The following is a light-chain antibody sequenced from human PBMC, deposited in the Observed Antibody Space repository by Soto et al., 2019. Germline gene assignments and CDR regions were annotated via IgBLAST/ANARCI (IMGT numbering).Light chain of an antibody. CDR3: QQYCSASWT. J-gene: IGKJ1*01. V-gene: IGKV3-20*01. CDR1: QSISSSY. Sequence: EIELTQSPGTLPLSPGKRATISCRASQSISSSYLSWYQQRPGQAPSLLIYGASSRHTGIPDRFSGSGSGTDFTLTISRLEPEDFAVYYCQQYCSASWTFGQGTKVEIK. CDR2: GAS.